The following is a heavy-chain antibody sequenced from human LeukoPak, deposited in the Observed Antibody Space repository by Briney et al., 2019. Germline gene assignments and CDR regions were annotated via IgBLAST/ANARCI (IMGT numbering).Heavy chain of an antibody. Sequence: GASVKVSCKASGYTFTSYYMHWVRQAPGQGLEWMGIINPSGGSTSYAQKFQGRVTMTRDTSTSTVYMELSSLRSEDTAVYYCARDAYSGSYLGTFDYWGQGTLVTVSS. J-gene: IGHJ4*02. V-gene: IGHV1-46*01. CDR2: INPSGGST. CDR1: GYTFTSYY. D-gene: IGHD1-26*01. CDR3: ARDAYSGSYLGTFDY.